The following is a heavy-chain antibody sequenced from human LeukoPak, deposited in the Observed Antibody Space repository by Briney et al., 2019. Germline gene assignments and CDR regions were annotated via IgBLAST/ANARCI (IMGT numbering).Heavy chain of an antibody. CDR1: GGPICSGAYY. D-gene: IGHD5-24*01. V-gene: IGHV4-31*03. Sequence: PSETLSLTCTVSGGPICSGAYYWTWIRQHPGKGLEWIGHIHYSGTTYYDPSLQSRITISPDQSKNQFSLNLNSVTAADTAVYYCAGGGDAYKTGYWGQGTLVTVS. CDR3: AGGGDAYKTGY. CDR2: IHYSGTT. J-gene: IGHJ4*02.